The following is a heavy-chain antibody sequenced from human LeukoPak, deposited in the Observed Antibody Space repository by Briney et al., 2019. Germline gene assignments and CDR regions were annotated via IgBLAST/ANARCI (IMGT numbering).Heavy chain of an antibody. CDR2: ISYDGSNK. CDR3: ARDLIRFSGRIAAAGTGSIDY. V-gene: IGHV3-30*04. CDR1: GFTFTSYA. J-gene: IGHJ4*02. Sequence: PGRSLRFSCAASGFTFTSYAMHWVRQARGKGLEWVAVISYDGSNKYYADSVKGRFTISRDNSKNTLYLQMNSLRAEDTAVYYCARDLIRFSGRIAAAGTGSIDYWGQGTLVTVSS. D-gene: IGHD6-13*01.